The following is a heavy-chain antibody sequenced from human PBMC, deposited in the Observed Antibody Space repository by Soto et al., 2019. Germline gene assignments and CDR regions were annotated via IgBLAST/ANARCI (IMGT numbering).Heavy chain of an antibody. CDR1: GFTFSNYW. Sequence: EVQLVESGGGLVQPGGSLRLSCAASGFTFSNYWMSLVRQAPGKGLERVANIKQDGSQNYYVDSVKGRLTTSRDNTKNSFYLQLNSRRADDRAVYYRGRDHINGREFDYRGRGTLVSVSS. J-gene: IGHJ4*02. CDR3: GRDHINGREFDY. V-gene: IGHV3-7*01. CDR2: IKQDGSQN. D-gene: IGHD2-21*01.